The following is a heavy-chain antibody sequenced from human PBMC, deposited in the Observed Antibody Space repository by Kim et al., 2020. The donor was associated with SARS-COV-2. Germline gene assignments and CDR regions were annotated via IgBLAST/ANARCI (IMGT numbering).Heavy chain of an antibody. J-gene: IGHJ6*02. V-gene: IGHV4-39*01. CDR2: IYYSGST. D-gene: IGHD6-13*01. CDR1: GGSISSSSYY. CDR3: ARLKFSEGKVESGWQQLFSYGMDV. Sequence: SETLSLTCTVSGGSISSSSYYWGWIRQPPGKGLEWIGSIYYSGSTYYNPSLKSRVTISVDTSKNQFSLKLSSVTAADTAVYYCARLKFSEGKVESGWQQLFSYGMDVWGQGTTVTVSS.